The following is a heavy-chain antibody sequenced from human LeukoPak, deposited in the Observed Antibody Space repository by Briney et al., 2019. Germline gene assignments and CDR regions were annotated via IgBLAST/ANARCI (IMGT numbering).Heavy chain of an antibody. Sequence: PSETLSLTCAVYGGSFSGYYWSWIRQPPGKGLEWIGEINHSGSTNYNPSLKSRVTISVDTSKNQFSLKLSSVTAADTAVYYCARGLSAFRGYSYGYGVWGQGTLVTVSS. CDR2: INHSGST. CDR3: ARGLSAFRGYSYGYGV. CDR1: GGSFSGYY. V-gene: IGHV4-34*01. D-gene: IGHD5-18*01. J-gene: IGHJ4*02.